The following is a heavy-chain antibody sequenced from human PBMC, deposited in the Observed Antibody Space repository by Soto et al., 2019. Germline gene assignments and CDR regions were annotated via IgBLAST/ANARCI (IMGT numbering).Heavy chain of an antibody. CDR3: ARDDALAAKKSLGMYV. Sequence: QVQLVESGGGVVQPGRSLRLSCAASGFTFSSYGMHWVRQAPGKGLEWGAVILYDGSNKYYADSVKGRFTISRDNSKNTLYLQMNSLRAEDTAVYYCARDDALAAKKSLGMYVWGHGTTVTVSS. CDR1: GFTFSSYG. V-gene: IGHV3-33*01. CDR2: ILYDGSNK. J-gene: IGHJ6*02. D-gene: IGHD2-15*01.